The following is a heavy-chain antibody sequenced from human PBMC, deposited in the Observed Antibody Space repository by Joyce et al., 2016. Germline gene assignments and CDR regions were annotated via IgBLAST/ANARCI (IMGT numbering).Heavy chain of an antibody. V-gene: IGHV6-1*01. CDR1: GDSVSGNNVA. CDR3: ARGSCSGGSCYHIN. J-gene: IGHJ4*02. D-gene: IGHD2-15*01. CDR2: TYYRSKWYN. Sequence: QVQLQQSGPGLVKASQTLSLTCALSGDSVSGNNVAWNWIRQSPSRGLEWLGRTYYRSKWYNNSAVSMRSRISINPDTSKNQFSLHLNSVTPEDTAIYYCARGSCSGGSCYHINWGQGTLVTVSS.